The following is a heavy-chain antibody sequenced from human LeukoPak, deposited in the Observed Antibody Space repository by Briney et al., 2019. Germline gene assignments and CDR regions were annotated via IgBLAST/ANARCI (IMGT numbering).Heavy chain of an antibody. CDR3: ARYSSGSCYDY. J-gene: IGHJ4*02. CDR2: ISTDGGGT. CDR1: GFTFTTYA. D-gene: IGHD6-13*01. V-gene: IGHV3-64*01. Sequence: GESLRLSCAASGFTFTTYAMHWVRQAPGRGLEYVSAISTDGGGTYYANSVKGSFTISRDNSKNTLYLHMGSLRVEDMAVYYSARYSSGSCYDYWGQGTLVTVSS.